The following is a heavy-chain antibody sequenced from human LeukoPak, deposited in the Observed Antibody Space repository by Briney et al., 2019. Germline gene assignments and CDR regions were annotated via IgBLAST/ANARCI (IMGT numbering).Heavy chain of an antibody. J-gene: IGHJ4*02. V-gene: IGHV4-59*01. CDR1: GGSISSYY. Sequence: PSETLSLTCTVSGGSISSYYWSWIRQPPGKGLEWIGYIYYSGSTNYNPSLKSRVTISVDTSKNQFSLKLSSVTAADTAVYYCARGYGSGSYTYYFDYWGQGTLVTVSS. CDR2: IYYSGST. CDR3: ARGYGSGSYTYYFDY. D-gene: IGHD3-10*01.